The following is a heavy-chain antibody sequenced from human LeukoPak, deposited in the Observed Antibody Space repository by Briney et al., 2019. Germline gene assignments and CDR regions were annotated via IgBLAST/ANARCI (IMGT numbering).Heavy chain of an antibody. CDR2: ISFGGTT. J-gene: IGHJ5*02. Sequence: SETLSLTCSVSGGSIKNYYWSWIRQPPGKGLEWLGNISFGGTTDYNSSLKSRLTISVDTFKNQLSLNLQSVTAADTATYYCARHRSDTGGKKGVNWFDPWGQGTLVTVSS. D-gene: IGHD4-23*01. V-gene: IGHV4-59*01. CDR1: GGSIKNYY. CDR3: ARHRSDTGGKKGVNWFDP.